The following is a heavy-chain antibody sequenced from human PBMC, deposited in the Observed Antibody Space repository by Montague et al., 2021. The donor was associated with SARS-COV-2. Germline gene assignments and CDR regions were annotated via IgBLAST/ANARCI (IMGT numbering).Heavy chain of an antibody. J-gene: IGHJ3*02. CDR2: VYQIGTA. CDR1: GHSGGVEF. V-gene: IGHV4-34*01. CDR3: ARGRRPVVVPGAGPAGRAFDI. D-gene: IGHD2-2*01. Sequence: SETLSLTCAVAGHSGGVEFWRRSDEHPSELQSPLKDVYQIGTAINNPSVKSGVTISEDTSKNQFYLRLNSVTAADTAVYYCARGRRPVVVPGAGPAGRAFDIWGQGTMVTVSS.